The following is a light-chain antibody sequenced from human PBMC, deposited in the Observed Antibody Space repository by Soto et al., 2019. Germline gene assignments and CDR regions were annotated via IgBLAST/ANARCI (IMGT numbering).Light chain of an antibody. CDR1: QSVSRY. CDR3: PQRSNWGMYT. CDR2: GVS. J-gene: IGKJ2*01. Sequence: EIVLTQSPATLSLSPGERATLSCRASQSVSRYLAWFQQKPGQAPRLLIYGVSNRATGIPARFSGSGSGTDFTLTISSLEPEDFAVYYCPQRSNWGMYTFGQGTKLEI. V-gene: IGKV3-11*01.